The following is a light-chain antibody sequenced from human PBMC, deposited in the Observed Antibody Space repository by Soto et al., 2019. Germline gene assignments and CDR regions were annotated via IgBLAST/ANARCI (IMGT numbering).Light chain of an antibody. CDR2: GAS. Sequence: EIVMTQSSATPSAPSGERATLSCRASQSVRSNLAWYQQKPGQAPRLLIYGASTRATGIPARFSGSGSGTEFTLSIGSLQSEDFAVYYCQQYGSSPRTFGQGTKVDIK. V-gene: IGKV3-15*01. CDR3: QQYGSSPRT. J-gene: IGKJ1*01. CDR1: QSVRSN.